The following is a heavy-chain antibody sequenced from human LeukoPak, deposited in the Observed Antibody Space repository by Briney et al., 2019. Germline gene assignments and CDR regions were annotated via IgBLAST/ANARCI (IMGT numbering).Heavy chain of an antibody. V-gene: IGHV4-34*01. CDR2: INHSGST. D-gene: IGHD3-9*01. Sequence: SETLSLTCAVYGGSFSGYYWSWIRQPPGKGLEWIGEINHSGSTNYNPSLKSRVTTSVDTSKNQFSLKLSSVTAADTAVYYCARDHHYYDILTGYYTFAFDIWGQGTMVTVSS. J-gene: IGHJ3*02. CDR3: ARDHHYYDILTGYYTFAFDI. CDR1: GGSFSGYY.